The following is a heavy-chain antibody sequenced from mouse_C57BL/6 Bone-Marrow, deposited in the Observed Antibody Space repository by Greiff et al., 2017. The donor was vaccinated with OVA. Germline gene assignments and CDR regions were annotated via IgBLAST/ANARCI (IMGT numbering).Heavy chain of an antibody. CDR1: GYTFTSYG. Sequence: VQLQQPGAELARPGASVKLSCKASGYTFTSYGISWVKQRTGQGLEWIGEIYPRSGNTYYNEKFKGKATLTADKSSSTAYMELRSLTSEDSAVYFCARERGNYAAWFAYWGQGTLVTVSA. J-gene: IGHJ3*01. CDR2: IYPRSGNT. V-gene: IGHV1-81*01. CDR3: ARERGNYAAWFAY. D-gene: IGHD2-1*01.